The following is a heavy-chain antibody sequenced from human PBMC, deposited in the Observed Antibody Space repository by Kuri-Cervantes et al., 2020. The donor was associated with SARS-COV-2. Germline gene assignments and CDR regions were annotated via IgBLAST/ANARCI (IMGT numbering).Heavy chain of an antibody. J-gene: IGHJ4*02. CDR3: ARGGSCNSGTCFDY. D-gene: IGHD2-15*01. CDR1: GFTVSTNN. V-gene: IGHV3-53*01. Sequence: GGSLRPSCAASGFTVSTNNMSGVRQAPGEGLEWVSLIYSSGNTHYADSVKGRFTISRDNSKNTLYLQLNSLRVDDTAVYYCARGGSCNSGTCFDYWGQGTLVTVSS. CDR2: IYSSGNT.